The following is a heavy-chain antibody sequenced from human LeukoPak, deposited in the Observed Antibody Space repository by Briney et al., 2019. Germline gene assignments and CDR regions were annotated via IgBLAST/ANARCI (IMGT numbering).Heavy chain of an antibody. D-gene: IGHD6-13*01. Sequence: SVKVSCKASGGTFSSYAISWVRQAPGQGLEWMGGIIPIFGTANYAQKFQGRVTITTDESTSTAYMELSSLRSEDTAVYYCARDGVAAAGTYYYMDVWGKGTTVTVSS. CDR1: GGTFSSYA. V-gene: IGHV1-69*05. CDR3: ARDGVAAAGTYYYMDV. J-gene: IGHJ6*03. CDR2: IIPIFGTA.